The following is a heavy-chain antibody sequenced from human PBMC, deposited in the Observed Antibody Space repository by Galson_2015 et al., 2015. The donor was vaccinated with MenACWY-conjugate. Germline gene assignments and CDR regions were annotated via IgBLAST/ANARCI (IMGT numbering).Heavy chain of an antibody. Sequence: SLRLSCAASGFTFSSYAMHWVRQAPVKGLEYVSAISSNGGLTYYRDAVKGCLTISRDNSKNTLYLQMSSLRAEDTAVYYCVKTKLVLFDYWGQGTLVTVST. CDR2: ISSNGGLT. V-gene: IGHV3-64D*06. CDR3: VKTKLVLFDY. CDR1: GFTFSSYA. D-gene: IGHD6-6*01. J-gene: IGHJ4*02.